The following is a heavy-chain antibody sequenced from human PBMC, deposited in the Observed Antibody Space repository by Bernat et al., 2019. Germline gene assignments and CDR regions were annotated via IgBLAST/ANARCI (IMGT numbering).Heavy chain of an antibody. J-gene: IGHJ4*02. D-gene: IGHD3-3*01. CDR2: MKSKTDGGTT. CDR1: GFTFSNAW. V-gene: IGHV3-15*01. Sequence: EVQLVESGGGLVKPGGSLRLSCAASGFTFSNAWMSWVRQAPGKGLEWVGRMKSKTDGGTTDYAAPVKGRFTISRDDSKNTLYLQMTSLKTEDTAVYYCTTAPGAYYDFWSGYTTYTDYWGQGTLVTVSS. CDR3: TTAPGAYYDFWSGYTTYTDY.